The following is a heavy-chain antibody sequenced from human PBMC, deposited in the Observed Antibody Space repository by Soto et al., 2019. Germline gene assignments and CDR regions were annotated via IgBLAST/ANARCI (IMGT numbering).Heavy chain of an antibody. CDR2: INAGNGNT. J-gene: IGHJ4*02. CDR3: ARVWSTVTTQDQDY. V-gene: IGHV1-3*01. D-gene: IGHD4-17*01. CDR1: GYTFTSYA. Sequence: ASVKVSCKASGYTFTSYAMHWVRQAPGQRLEWMGWINAGNGNTKYSQKFQGRVTITRDTSASTAYMELSSLRSEDTAVYYCARVWSTVTTQDQDYWGQGTLVTVSS.